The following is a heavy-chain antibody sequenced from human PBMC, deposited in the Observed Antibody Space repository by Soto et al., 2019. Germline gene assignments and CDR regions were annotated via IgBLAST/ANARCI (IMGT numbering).Heavy chain of an antibody. CDR1: GYTFTSYY. CDR3: ARDLWSSSGYTEEIDY. J-gene: IGHJ4*02. CDR2: INPSGGST. Sequence: ASVKVSCKASGYTFTSYYMHWVRQAPGQGLEWMGIINPSGGSTSYAQKFQGRVTMTRDTSTSTVYMELSSLRSEDTAVYYCARDLWSSSGYTEEIDYWGQGTLVTVSS. V-gene: IGHV1-46*01. D-gene: IGHD3-22*01.